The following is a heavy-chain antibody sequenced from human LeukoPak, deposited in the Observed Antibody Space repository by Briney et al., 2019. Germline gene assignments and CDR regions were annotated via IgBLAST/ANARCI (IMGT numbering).Heavy chain of an antibody. J-gene: IGHJ4*02. V-gene: IGHV1-69*13. CDR3: ARGVSYYFDY. CDR2: IFPIFGTA. Sequence: VASVKVSCKASGGTFSSYAISWVRQAPGQGLEWRGGIFPIFGTANYAQKFQGRVTITADESTSTAYMELSSLRSEDTAVYYCARGVSYYFDYWGQGTLVTVSS. CDR1: GGTFSSYA.